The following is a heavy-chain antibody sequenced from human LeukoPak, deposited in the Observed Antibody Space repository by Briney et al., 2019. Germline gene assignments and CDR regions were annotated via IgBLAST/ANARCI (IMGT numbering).Heavy chain of an antibody. V-gene: IGHV5-51*01. J-gene: IGHJ4*02. CDR1: GYTFNNFW. CDR2: IYPGDCDT. D-gene: IGHD3-16*01. Sequence: GESLKISCKGSGYTFNNFWIAWVRQKPGKGLEWMSMIYPGDCDTSYRPSFRGQVHRSGRRSTNPGCLDWGSLKAPDTAIYYCARFAYAGDYFDYWGQGTLVTVSS. CDR3: ARFAYAGDYFDY.